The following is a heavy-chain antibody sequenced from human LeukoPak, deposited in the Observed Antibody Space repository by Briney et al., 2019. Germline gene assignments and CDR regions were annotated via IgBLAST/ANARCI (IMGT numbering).Heavy chain of an antibody. V-gene: IGHV3-74*01. CDR1: GFTFTSYW. Sequence: PGGSLRLSCAVSGFTFTSYWMHWVRQVPGKRLVWVARLRNDDGSTNYADSVKGRFTISRDSAKNTLYLQMITLRDEDTAMYYCARGRAGGPDVFVMWGQGTMVTVSS. J-gene: IGHJ3*02. D-gene: IGHD6-13*01. CDR3: ARGRAGGPDVFVM. CDR2: LRNDDGST.